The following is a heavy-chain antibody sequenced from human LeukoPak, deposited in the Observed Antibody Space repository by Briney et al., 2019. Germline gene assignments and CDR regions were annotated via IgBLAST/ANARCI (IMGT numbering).Heavy chain of an antibody. CDR3: ARTPRYCSGGSCYSLAYSDY. CDR2: IYTSGST. Sequence: PSQTLSLTCTVSGGSISSGSYYWSWIRQPAGKGLEWIGRIYTSGSTNYNPSLKSRVTISVDTSKNQFSLKLSSVTAADTAVYYCARTPRYCSGGSCYSLAYSDYWGQGTLVTVSS. V-gene: IGHV4-61*02. CDR1: GGSISSGSYY. D-gene: IGHD2-15*01. J-gene: IGHJ4*02.